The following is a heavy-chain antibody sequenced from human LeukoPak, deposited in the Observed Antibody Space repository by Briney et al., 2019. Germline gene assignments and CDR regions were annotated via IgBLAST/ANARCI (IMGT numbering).Heavy chain of an antibody. J-gene: IGHJ4*02. CDR1: GFIFSTYG. CDR3: AKSFDFSNGHSPILTPFDS. Sequence: GGSLRLSCEASGFIFSTYGMSWVRQAPGKGLEWVSSISARGISTYYADSVKGRFTISRDNSKNTLYLQMNSLRGDDIGVYYCAKSFDFSNGHSPILTPFDSWGQGTLVSVPS. D-gene: IGHD3-3*01. V-gene: IGHV3-23*01. CDR2: ISARGIST.